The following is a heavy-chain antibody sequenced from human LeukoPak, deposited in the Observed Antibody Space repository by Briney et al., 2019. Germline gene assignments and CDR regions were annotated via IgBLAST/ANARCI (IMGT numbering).Heavy chain of an antibody. V-gene: IGHV4-59*08. D-gene: IGHD6-19*01. Sequence: SETLSLTCTVSGGTISSYYWNWIRQPPGKGLEWIGYIHYSGSSKYNPSLKSRVTISVDTSKNQFSLKLSSVTAADTAVYYCARWYSSGWAFDYWGQGTLVTVSS. CDR2: IHYSGSS. CDR3: ARWYSSGWAFDY. CDR1: GGTISSYY. J-gene: IGHJ4*02.